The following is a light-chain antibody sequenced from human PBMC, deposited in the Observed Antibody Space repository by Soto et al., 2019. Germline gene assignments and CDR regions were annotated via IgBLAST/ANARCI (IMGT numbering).Light chain of an antibody. J-gene: IGKJ1*01. V-gene: IGKV3-20*01. CDR3: HQYGSAPAWT. CDR1: QSISSNY. Sequence: EIVLTQSPGTLSLIPGERATLSCRASQSISSNYLAWYQQKPGQAPRLLIHGASNRATGIPDRFSGAGSGTDFTLTISRLEPEDFAVYYCHQYGSAPAWTFGQGTKVEIK. CDR2: GAS.